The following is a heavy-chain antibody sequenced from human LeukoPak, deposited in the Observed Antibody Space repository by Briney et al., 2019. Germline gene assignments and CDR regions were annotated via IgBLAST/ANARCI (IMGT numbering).Heavy chain of an antibody. CDR3: ARGDSSSWYEEDYFDY. CDR1: GGSISSYY. D-gene: IGHD6-13*01. V-gene: IGHV4-59*08. Sequence: PSETLSLTCTVSGGSISSYYWSWIRQPPGKGLEWIGYIYYSGSTYYNPSLKSRVTISVDTSKNQFSLKLSSVTAADTAVYYCARGDSSSWYEEDYFDYWGQGTLVTVSS. CDR2: IYYSGST. J-gene: IGHJ4*02.